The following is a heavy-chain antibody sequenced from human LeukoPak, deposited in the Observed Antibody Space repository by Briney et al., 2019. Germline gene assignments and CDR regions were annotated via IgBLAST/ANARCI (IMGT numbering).Heavy chain of an antibody. CDR1: GFTFSSYG. CDR3: ARGGYCSSTSCIGGYFDY. D-gene: IGHD2-2*01. J-gene: IGHJ4*02. Sequence: GGSLRLSCAASGFTFSSYGMHWVRQAPGKGLEWVAFIRYDGSNKYYADSVKGRFTISRDNSKNTLYLQMNSLRAEDTAVYYCARGGYCSSTSCIGGYFDYWGQGTLVTVSP. CDR2: IRYDGSNK. V-gene: IGHV3-30*02.